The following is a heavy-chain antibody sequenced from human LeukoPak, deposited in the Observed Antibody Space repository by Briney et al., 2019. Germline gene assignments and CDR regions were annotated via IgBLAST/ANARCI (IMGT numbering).Heavy chain of an antibody. CDR2: IRYDGSNK. J-gene: IGHJ3*02. D-gene: IGHD3-10*01. CDR3: AKLGDMVRGVIITWAFDI. CDR1: GFTFSSYG. V-gene: IGHV3-30*02. Sequence: PGGSLRLSCAASGFTFSSYGMHWVRQAPGKGLEWVAFIRYDGSNKYYADSVKGRFTISRDNPKNTLYLQMNSLRAEDTAVYYCAKLGDMVRGVIITWAFDIWGQGTMVTVSS.